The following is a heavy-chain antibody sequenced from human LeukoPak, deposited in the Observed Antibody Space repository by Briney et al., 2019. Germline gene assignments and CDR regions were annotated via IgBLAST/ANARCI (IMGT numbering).Heavy chain of an antibody. Sequence: SAPLSLPCTVSGGSISSYYWSWIRQPAGKGLEWIGRIYTSGSTNYNPCLKSRVTMSVDTSKNQFSLKLSSVTAADTAVYYCARPVYCSSTSCSYFDYWGQGALVSVSS. CDR2: IYTSGST. CDR1: GGSISSYY. CDR3: ARPVYCSSTSCSYFDY. J-gene: IGHJ4*02. V-gene: IGHV4-4*07. D-gene: IGHD2-2*01.